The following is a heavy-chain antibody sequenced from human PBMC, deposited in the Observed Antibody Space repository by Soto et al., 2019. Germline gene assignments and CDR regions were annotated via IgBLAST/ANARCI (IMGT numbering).Heavy chain of an antibody. D-gene: IGHD2-2*01. CDR2: ITSSSTYT. CDR1: GFTFSDYY. J-gene: IGHJ4*02. Sequence: GGSLRLSCAASGFTFSDYYMSWIRQAPGKGLEWVSYITSSSTYTKYADSVKGRFTISRDNAKNSLYLQMNSLRAEDTAVYYCARVGRYCSSTSCYGSEYYFDYWGQGTLVTVSS. CDR3: ARVGRYCSSTSCYGSEYYFDY. V-gene: IGHV3-11*06.